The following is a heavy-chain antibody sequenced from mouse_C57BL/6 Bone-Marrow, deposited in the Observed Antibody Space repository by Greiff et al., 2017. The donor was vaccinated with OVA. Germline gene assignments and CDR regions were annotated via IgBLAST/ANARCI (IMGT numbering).Heavy chain of an antibody. CDR1: GYTFTDYY. V-gene: IGHV1-26*01. Sequence: EVQLQQSGPELVKPGASVKISCKASGYTFTDYYMNWVKQSHGKSLEWIGDINPNNGGTSYNQKFKGKATLTVDKSSSTAYMELRSLTSEDSAVYYWANYYGSSYGFAYWGQGTLVTVSA. J-gene: IGHJ3*01. CDR3: ANYYGSSYGFAY. CDR2: INPNNGGT. D-gene: IGHD1-1*01.